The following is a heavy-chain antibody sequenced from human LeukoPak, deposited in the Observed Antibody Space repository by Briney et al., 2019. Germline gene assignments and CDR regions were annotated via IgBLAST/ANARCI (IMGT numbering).Heavy chain of an antibody. D-gene: IGHD3-3*01. CDR1: GFTFSSYW. Sequence: GGSLRLSCAASGFTFSSYWMNWARQAPGKGLEWAASINHNGNVNYYVDSVKGRFTISRDNAKNSLYLQMNSLRAEDTAVYYCARGIEDRITIFGYWGQGTLVTVSS. V-gene: IGHV3-7*03. J-gene: IGHJ4*02. CDR3: ARGIEDRITIFGY. CDR2: INHNGNVN.